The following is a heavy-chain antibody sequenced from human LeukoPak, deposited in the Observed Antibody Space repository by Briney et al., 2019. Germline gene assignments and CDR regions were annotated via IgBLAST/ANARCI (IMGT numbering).Heavy chain of an antibody. CDR2: ISSSGSTI. CDR3: ARERGYSGYHTPDY. D-gene: IGHD5-12*01. CDR1: GFTFSSYE. J-gene: IGHJ4*02. V-gene: IGHV3-48*03. Sequence: GGSLRLSCAASGFTFSSYEMNWVRQAPGKGLEWVSYISSSGSTIYYADSVKGRFTISRDNAKNSLYLQMNSLRAEDTAVYYCARERGYSGYHTPDYWGQGTLVTVSS.